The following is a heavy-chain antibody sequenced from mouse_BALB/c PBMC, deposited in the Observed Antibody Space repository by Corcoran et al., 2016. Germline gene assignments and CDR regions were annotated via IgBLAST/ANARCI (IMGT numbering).Heavy chain of an antibody. J-gene: IGHJ4*01. Sequence: QIQLVQSGPERKKPGETVKISCKASGYTFTNYGMNWVKQTPGKVLKWMGWVNTFTGEPTFADDFKGRFAFSLETSASTAYLQINNLKNEDMATYFCARKGTYYGSTYAMDYWGQGTSVTVSS. CDR2: VNTFTGEP. CDR1: GYTFTNYG. V-gene: IGHV9-1*02. CDR3: ARKGTYYGSTYAMDY. D-gene: IGHD1-1*01.